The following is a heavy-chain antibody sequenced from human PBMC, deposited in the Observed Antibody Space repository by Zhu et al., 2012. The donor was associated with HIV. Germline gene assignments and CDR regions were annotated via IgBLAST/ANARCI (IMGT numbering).Heavy chain of an antibody. CDR3: ARSVKGQLVFDS. J-gene: IGHJ4*02. D-gene: IGHD1-1*01. CDR1: GGSMSSHY. Sequence: QVQLQESGPQLVKPSETLSLTCTVSGGSMSSHYWNWVRQPPGKGLQWIGYMYSSGSTKYSFSLKSRVAISLDMSKNQFSLNLSSVTTADTAVYYCARSVKGQLVFDSWGQGALVTVSS. V-gene: IGHV4-59*11. CDR2: MYSSGST.